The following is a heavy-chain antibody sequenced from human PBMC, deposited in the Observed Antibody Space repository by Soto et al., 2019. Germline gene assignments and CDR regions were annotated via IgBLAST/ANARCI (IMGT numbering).Heavy chain of an antibody. J-gene: IGHJ4*02. V-gene: IGHV4-30-4*01. CDR1: GGSISSGDYH. CDR2: IFYSGST. Sequence: NPSETLSLTCTVSGGSISSGDYHWSWIRQPPGKGLEWIGYIFYSGSTYYNPSLKSRVTISVDTSKNQFSLKLSSVTAADTAVYYCARVPQSLLYYFDYWGQGTLVTVSS. D-gene: IGHD3-10*01. CDR3: ARVPQSLLYYFDY.